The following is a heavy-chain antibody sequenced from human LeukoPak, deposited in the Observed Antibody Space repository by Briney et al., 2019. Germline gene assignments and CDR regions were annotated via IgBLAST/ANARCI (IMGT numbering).Heavy chain of an antibody. D-gene: IGHD3-3*01. CDR1: GFTFSSYW. J-gene: IGHJ4*02. Sequence: GGSLRLSCAASGFTFSSYWMHWVRQAPGKGLVWVSRINTDGSRISYADSVKGRFTISRDNAKNTLYLQMNSLRAEDMAVYYCARVLQGEWFFDYWGQGALVTVSS. CDR2: INTDGSRI. CDR3: ARVLQGEWFFDY. V-gene: IGHV3-74*01.